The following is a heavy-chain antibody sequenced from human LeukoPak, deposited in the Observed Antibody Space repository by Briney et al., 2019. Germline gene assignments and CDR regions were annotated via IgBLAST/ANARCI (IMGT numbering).Heavy chain of an antibody. CDR2: IYSGGST. J-gene: IGHJ6*02. CDR1: GFTVSSNY. V-gene: IGHV3-66*02. D-gene: IGHD2-2*01. CDR3: ARVLVPPYYYYYYGMDV. Sequence: GGSLRLSCAASGFTVSSNYMSWVRQAPGKGLEWVSVIYSGGSTYYADSVKGRFTISRDNSKNTLYLQMNSLRAEDTAVYYCARVLVPPYYYYYYGMDVGAKGPRSPSP.